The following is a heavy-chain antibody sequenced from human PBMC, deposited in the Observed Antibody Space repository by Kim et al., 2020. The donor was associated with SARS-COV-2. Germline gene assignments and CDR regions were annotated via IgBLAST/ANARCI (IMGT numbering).Heavy chain of an antibody. J-gene: IGHJ4*02. CDR3: AYGPHSAVILSYSDY. Sequence: DAVEGRFTISRDNNKNTLYLEMNSLGAEDTAVYYCAYGPHSAVILSYSDYWGQGTVVTVSS. V-gene: IGHV3-30*03. D-gene: IGHD4-17*01.